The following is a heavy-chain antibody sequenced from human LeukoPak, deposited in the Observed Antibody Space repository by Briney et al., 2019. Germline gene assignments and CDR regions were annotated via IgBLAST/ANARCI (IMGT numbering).Heavy chain of an antibody. D-gene: IGHD6-13*01. CDR2: IYYSGST. CDR1: GGSISSYY. CDR3: ARSWGYSSHKDAFDI. V-gene: IGHV4-59*01. J-gene: IGHJ3*02. Sequence: SETLSLTCTVSGGSISSYYWSWIRQPPGKGLEWIGYIYYSGSTNYNPSLKSRVTISVDTSKNQFSLKLSSVTAADTAVYYCARSWGYSSHKDAFDIWGQGTMVTVSS.